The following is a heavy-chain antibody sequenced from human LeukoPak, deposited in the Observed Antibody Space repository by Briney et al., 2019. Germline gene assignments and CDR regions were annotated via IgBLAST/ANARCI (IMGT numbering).Heavy chain of an antibody. D-gene: IGHD3-10*01. Sequence: PSGTLSLTCTVSGGSISPYFWGWIRQPPGKGLEWIGYISYTGSTNYNPSLKSRVTISVDTSKNQFSLQLTSVTAADTAVYYCARDDYRGVTNFDPWGQGTLVTVSS. J-gene: IGHJ5*02. CDR2: ISYTGST. V-gene: IGHV4-59*01. CDR3: ARDDYRGVTNFDP. CDR1: GGSISPYF.